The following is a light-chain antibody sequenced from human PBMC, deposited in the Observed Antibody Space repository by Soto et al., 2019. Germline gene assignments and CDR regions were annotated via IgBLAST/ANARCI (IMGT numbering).Light chain of an antibody. J-gene: IGKJ4*01. CDR2: GAS. CDR3: QQYNNWPPLT. CDR1: QSVSSN. Sequence: EIVMTQSPATLYVSPGERATLSCRASQSVSSNLAWYQQKPGQAPRLLIYGASTRATGIPARFSGSGSGTEFTLTISSLQSEDFAVYYWQQYNNWPPLTFGGGTKVEIK. V-gene: IGKV3-15*01.